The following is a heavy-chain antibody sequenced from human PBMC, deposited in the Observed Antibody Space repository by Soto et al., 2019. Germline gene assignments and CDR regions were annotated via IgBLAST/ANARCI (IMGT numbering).Heavy chain of an antibody. CDR3: ARDDTAAAEDYYYYGMDV. D-gene: IGHD6-13*01. V-gene: IGHV3-30-3*01. J-gene: IGHJ6*02. CDR1: GFTFNSYA. Sequence: QVQLVESGGGVVQPGRSLRLSCAASGFTFNSYAMHWVRQAPSKGLEWVAVISYDGSNKYYADSVKGRFTISRDNSKNTLYLQMNSLRAEDTAVYYCARDDTAAAEDYYYYGMDVWGQGTTVTVSS. CDR2: ISYDGSNK.